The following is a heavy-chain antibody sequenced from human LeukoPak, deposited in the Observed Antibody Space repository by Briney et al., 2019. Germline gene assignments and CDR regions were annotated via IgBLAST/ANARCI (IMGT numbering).Heavy chain of an antibody. CDR1: GGSISSYY. Sequence: SETLSLTCTVSGGSISSYYWSWIRQPPGKGLEWIGYIYYSGSTNYNPSLKSRVTISVDTSKNQFSLKLSSVTAADTAVYYCASSSIAAAGRPFDYWGQGTPVTVSS. CDR3: ASSSIAAAGRPFDY. V-gene: IGHV4-59*08. J-gene: IGHJ4*02. D-gene: IGHD6-13*01. CDR2: IYYSGST.